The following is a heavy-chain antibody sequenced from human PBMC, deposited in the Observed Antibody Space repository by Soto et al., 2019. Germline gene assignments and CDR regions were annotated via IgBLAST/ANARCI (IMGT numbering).Heavy chain of an antibody. D-gene: IGHD1-26*01. CDR2: IKSKTDGGTT. J-gene: IGHJ4*02. V-gene: IGHV3-15*01. Sequence: EAQLVESGGGLVKPGGSLRLSCAASGFTFSNAWMSWVRQAPGKGLEWVGRIKSKTDGGTTDYAAPVKGRFTISRDDSKNTLYLQMNSLKTEDTAVYYCTTGLGATYYFDYWGQGTLVTVSS. CDR3: TTGLGATYYFDY. CDR1: GFTFSNAW.